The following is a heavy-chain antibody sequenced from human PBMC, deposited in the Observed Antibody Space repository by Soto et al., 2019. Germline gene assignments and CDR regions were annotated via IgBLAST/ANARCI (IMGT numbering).Heavy chain of an antibody. J-gene: IGHJ6*02. Sequence: EVHLLESGGGLVQPGGSLRLSCAASGFTFSNYAMTWVRQAPGKGLEWVSVISGTGGGTNNADSAKGRFTTSRXXSKXXXXXXXNSLRAEDTAVYYCAKRAFYGSGIPNYDGMDVWGQGSAVTVSS. CDR2: ISGTGGGT. CDR1: GFTFSNYA. V-gene: IGHV3-23*01. D-gene: IGHD3-10*01. CDR3: AKRAFYGSGIPNYDGMDV.